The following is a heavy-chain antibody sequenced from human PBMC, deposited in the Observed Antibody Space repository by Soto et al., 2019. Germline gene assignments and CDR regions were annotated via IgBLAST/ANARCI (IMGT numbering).Heavy chain of an antibody. CDR2: ISYDGSNK. Sequence: QVQLVESGGGVVQPGRSLRLSCAASGFTFSSYAMHWVRQAPGKGLEWVAVISYDGSNKYYADSVKGRFTISRDNSKNTLYLQMNSLRAEDTAVYYCARGAYYYGSGSPTINYFDYSGQGTLVTVSS. CDR1: GFTFSSYA. CDR3: ARGAYYYGSGSPTINYFDY. V-gene: IGHV3-30-3*01. D-gene: IGHD3-10*01. J-gene: IGHJ4*02.